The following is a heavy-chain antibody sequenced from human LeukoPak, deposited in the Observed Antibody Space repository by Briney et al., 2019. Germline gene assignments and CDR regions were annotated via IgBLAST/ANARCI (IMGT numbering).Heavy chain of an antibody. Sequence: GGSLRLSCAASGFTFNTYGIHWVRQAPGKGLEWVAFIRYDGSIKYYADSVKGRFTISRDNSKNTLYLQMNSLRAEDMALYYCAKGGTYYDFWSAFDYWGQGTLVTVSS. V-gene: IGHV3-30*02. CDR1: GFTFNTYG. J-gene: IGHJ4*02. CDR3: AKGGTYYDFWSAFDY. D-gene: IGHD3-3*01. CDR2: IRYDGSIK.